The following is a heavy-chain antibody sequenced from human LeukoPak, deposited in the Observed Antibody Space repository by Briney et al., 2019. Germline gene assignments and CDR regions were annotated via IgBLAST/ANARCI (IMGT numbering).Heavy chain of an antibody. J-gene: IGHJ5*02. D-gene: IGHD5-12*01. CDR2: IIPIFGTA. Sequence: ASVKVSCKASGGTFSSYAISWVRQAPGQGLEWMGGIIPIFGTANYAQKFQGRVTITADESTSTAYMELSSLRSEDTAVYYCARGRYSGYERPTNWFDPWGQGTLVTVSS. CDR3: ARGRYSGYERPTNWFDP. CDR1: GGTFSSYA. V-gene: IGHV1-69*13.